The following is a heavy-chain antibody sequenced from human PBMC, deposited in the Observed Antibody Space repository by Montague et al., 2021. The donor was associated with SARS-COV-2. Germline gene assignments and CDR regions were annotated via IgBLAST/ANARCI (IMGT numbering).Heavy chain of an antibody. D-gene: IGHD3-10*01. V-gene: IGHV4-39*07. CDR2: MYYSGST. CDR3: ARDDIVLQGVTKGMDV. J-gene: IGHJ6*02. CDR1: GGSISSSNYY. Sequence: SETLSLTCTVSGGSISSSNYYCGWIRQPPGKGLEWIGNMYYSGSTYYNPSLKSRGTISIDTSKNQFSLKLSSVTAADTAVYYCARDDIVLQGVTKGMDVWGQGTTVTVSS.